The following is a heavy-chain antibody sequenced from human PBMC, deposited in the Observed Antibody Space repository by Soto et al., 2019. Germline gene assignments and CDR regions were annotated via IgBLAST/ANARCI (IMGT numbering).Heavy chain of an antibody. CDR3: ARDFYGSGTYPQYFDY. J-gene: IGHJ4*02. D-gene: IGHD3-10*01. CDR2: VYHSGGT. CDR1: GGSIRSNDW. Sequence: QVQLQESGPGLVKPSGTLSLTCAVSGGSIRSNDWWSWVRQPPGKGLEWIGAVYHSGGTNYNPSLKSRVTRSVDRSKNHFSLNLSSVTAADTAVYYCARDFYGSGTYPQYFDYWGQGTLVTVSS. V-gene: IGHV4-4*02.